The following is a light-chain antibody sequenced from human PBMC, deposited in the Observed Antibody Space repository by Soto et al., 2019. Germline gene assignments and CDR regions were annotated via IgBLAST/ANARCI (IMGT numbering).Light chain of an antibody. V-gene: IGKV3-20*01. CDR3: QQYGSSPST. CDR2: GAS. J-gene: IGKJ2*01. Sequence: DIVLTQSPGTLSLSPAERATLSCWASQSLSTDYLAWYQQKPGQPPRLLIYGASSRATGIPDRFSGSGSGTDFTLTISRLEPEDFAVYYCQQYGSSPSTFGQGTKLEIK. CDR1: QSLSTDY.